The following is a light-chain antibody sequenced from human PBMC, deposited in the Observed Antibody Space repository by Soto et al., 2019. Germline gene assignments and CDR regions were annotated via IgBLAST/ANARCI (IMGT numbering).Light chain of an antibody. V-gene: IGKV1-5*03. CDR1: QSISSY. CDR3: QLYNSYSEA. J-gene: IGKJ1*01. CDR2: KAS. Sequence: KMTQSSASLSASVGDRVTLTFRASQSISSYLNWYQQKPGKAPKLLIYKASTLKSGVPSRFSGSGSGTEFTLTISSLQPDDFATYYCQLYNSYSEAFGQGTKVDIK.